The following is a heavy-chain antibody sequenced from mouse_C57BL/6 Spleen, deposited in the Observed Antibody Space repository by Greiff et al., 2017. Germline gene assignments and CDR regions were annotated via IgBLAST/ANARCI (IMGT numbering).Heavy chain of an antibody. CDR3: AERRGYGNYEDAMDY. D-gene: IGHD2-1*01. CDR2: IWRGGST. CDR1: GFSLTSYG. Sequence: QVHVKQSGPGLVQPSQSLSITCTVSGFSLTSYGVHWVRQSPGKGLEWLGVIWRGGSTDYNAAFMSRLSITKDNSKSQVFFKMNSLQADDTAIYYCAERRGYGNYEDAMDYWGQGTSVTVSS. V-gene: IGHV2-5*01. J-gene: IGHJ4*01.